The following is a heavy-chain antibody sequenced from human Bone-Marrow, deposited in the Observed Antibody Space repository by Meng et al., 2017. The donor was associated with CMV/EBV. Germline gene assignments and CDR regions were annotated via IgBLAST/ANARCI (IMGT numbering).Heavy chain of an antibody. Sequence: SVKVSCKASGGTFSSYTISWVRQAPGQGLEWMGRIIPILGIANYAQKLQGRVTMTTDTSTSTAYMELRSLRSDDTAVYYCARDRSGSYRYYYYGMDVWGQGTTVTVSS. D-gene: IGHD1-26*01. V-gene: IGHV1-69*04. CDR2: IIPILGIA. J-gene: IGHJ6*02. CDR1: GGTFSSYT. CDR3: ARDRSGSYRYYYYGMDV.